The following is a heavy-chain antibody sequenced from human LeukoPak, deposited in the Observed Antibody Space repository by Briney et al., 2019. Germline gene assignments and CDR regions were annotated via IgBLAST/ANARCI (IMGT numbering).Heavy chain of an antibody. V-gene: IGHV3-30*02. D-gene: IGHD6-13*01. J-gene: IGHJ4*02. CDR1: GFTFSNYA. Sequence: GGSLRLSCLASGFTFSNYAMNWVRQAPGKGLEWVAFTRPDGGNDYYADSVRGRFTISRDNAKNSLYLQMNSLRPSDTSIYYCAKAYRNSWYRHCVYWGQGTRVSVSS. CDR2: TRPDGGND. CDR3: AKAYRNSWYRHCVY.